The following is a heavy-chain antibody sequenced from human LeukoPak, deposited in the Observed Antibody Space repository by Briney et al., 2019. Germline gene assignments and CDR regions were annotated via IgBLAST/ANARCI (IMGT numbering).Heavy chain of an antibody. V-gene: IGHV1-46*01. J-gene: IGHJ4*02. CDR3: ARDGDAHSGSYYNPLGY. Sequence: ASVKVSCKASGYTFTSYYMHWVRQAPGQGLEWMGIINPSGGSTSYAQKFQGRVTMTRDTSTSTVYMELSSLRSEDTAVYYCARDGDAHSGSYYNPLGYWGQGTLVTVSS. CDR1: GYTFTSYY. CDR2: INPSGGST. D-gene: IGHD3-10*01.